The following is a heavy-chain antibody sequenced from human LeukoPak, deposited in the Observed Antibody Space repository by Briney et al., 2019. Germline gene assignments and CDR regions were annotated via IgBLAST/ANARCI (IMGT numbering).Heavy chain of an antibody. J-gene: IGHJ6*03. D-gene: IGHD1-26*01. CDR2: TFSDGSVI. CDR3: AREGSGSFYYYMDV. CDR1: GFSFSSYW. Sequence: GGSLRLSCAASGFSFSSYWVHWVSQAPGKGLVWVSRTFSDGSVITYADSVKGRFTISRDYAKNTLYLQMSSLRADDTAVYYCAREGSGSFYYYMDVWGKGTTVTVSS. V-gene: IGHV3-74*01.